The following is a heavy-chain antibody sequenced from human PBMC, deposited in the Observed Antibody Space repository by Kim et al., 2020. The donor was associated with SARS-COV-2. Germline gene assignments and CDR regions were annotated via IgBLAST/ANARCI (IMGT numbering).Heavy chain of an antibody. CDR3: ARGLGSSGYHWSWFDP. CDR1: GASFSGYY. CDR2: INHSGNT. V-gene: IGHV4-34*01. D-gene: IGHD3-22*01. Sequence: SETLSLTCAVYGASFSGYYWSWIRQPPGKGLEWIGEINHSGNTNYNPSLKSRVTVSVDTSKNQFSLKLSSVTAADTAVYYCARGLGSSGYHWSWFDPWGQGTLVTVSS. J-gene: IGHJ5*02.